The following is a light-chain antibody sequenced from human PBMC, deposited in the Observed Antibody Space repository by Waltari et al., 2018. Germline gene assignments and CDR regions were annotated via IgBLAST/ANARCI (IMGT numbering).Light chain of an antibody. CDR3: STWDDSLKSYV. V-gene: IGLV10-54*04. CDR2: RND. J-gene: IGLJ1*01. CDR1: NNNVATEG. Sequence: QAGLTQPPSVSQHLGQTATVTCTGNNNNVATEGVAWLQQHQGHPPKLLFYRNDNRPSGISERFSAFRSGDTASLTITRLQPEDEADYYCSTWDDSLKSYVFGPGTKVTVL.